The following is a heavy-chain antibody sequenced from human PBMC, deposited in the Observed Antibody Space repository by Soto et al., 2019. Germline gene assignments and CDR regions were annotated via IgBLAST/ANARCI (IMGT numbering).Heavy chain of an antibody. CDR3: ARDRMVVTDDFLYYFDY. Sequence: LRLSCAASGFTFSSYAMHWVRQAPVNGLEWVAVISYDGSNKYYADSVKGRFTISRDNSKNTLYLQMNSLRAEDTAVYYCARDRMVVTDDFLYYFDYWGQGTLVTVSS. J-gene: IGHJ4*02. V-gene: IGHV3-30-3*01. D-gene: IGHD2-21*02. CDR1: GFTFSSYA. CDR2: ISYDGSNK.